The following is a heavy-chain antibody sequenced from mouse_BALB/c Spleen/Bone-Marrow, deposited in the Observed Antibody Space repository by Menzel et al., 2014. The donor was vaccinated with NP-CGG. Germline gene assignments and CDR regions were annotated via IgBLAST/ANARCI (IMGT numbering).Heavy chain of an antibody. J-gene: IGHJ1*01. CDR3: ARAGRGWYFDV. CDR1: GFNIKDTY. Sequence: EVQLVESGAELVKPGASVKLPCTASGFNIKDTYMHWVKQRPEQGLEWIGRIDPANGNTKYDPKFQGKATITADTSSNTAYLQLSSLTSEDTAVYYCARAGRGWYFDVLGAGTTVPVSS. D-gene: IGHD4-1*01. CDR2: IDPANGNT. V-gene: IGHV14-3*02.